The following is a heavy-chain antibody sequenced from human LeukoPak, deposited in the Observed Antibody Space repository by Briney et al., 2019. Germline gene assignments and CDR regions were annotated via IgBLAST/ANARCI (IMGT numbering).Heavy chain of an antibody. Sequence: GASVKASCKTSGYTFTGYDNNWVAQDTGQGLEWMGWVKPHSGDTAYAQKFQGRVTMTRDSTTSTVYMELSGLRSEDSAVYYCTRGVGVAGDYWRQGNGVTVSA. J-gene: IGHJ4*02. D-gene: IGHD2-15*01. CDR1: GYTFTGYD. V-gene: IGHV1-8*01. CDR2: VKPHSGDT. CDR3: TRGVGVAGDY.